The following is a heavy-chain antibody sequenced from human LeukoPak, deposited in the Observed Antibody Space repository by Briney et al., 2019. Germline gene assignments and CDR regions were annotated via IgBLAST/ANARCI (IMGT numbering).Heavy chain of an antibody. CDR1: GFTFDDYA. D-gene: IGHD6-19*01. V-gene: IGHV3-9*01. CDR2: ISRNSGSI. Sequence: PGGSLRLSCAASGFTFDDYAMHWVRQAPGKGLEWVSGISRNSGSIGYADSVKGRFTISRDNAKNSLYLQMNSLRAEDTALYYCAKADFGYSSGWVDYWGQGTLVTVSS. J-gene: IGHJ4*02. CDR3: AKADFGYSSGWVDY.